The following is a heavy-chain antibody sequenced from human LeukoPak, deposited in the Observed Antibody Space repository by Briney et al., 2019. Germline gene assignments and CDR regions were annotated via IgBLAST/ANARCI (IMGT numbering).Heavy chain of an antibody. D-gene: IGHD5-18*01. J-gene: IGHJ4*02. V-gene: IGHV4-34*01. CDR2: INHSGST. CDR1: GFTFSSYG. Sequence: GSLRLSCAASGFTFSSYGMSWVRQSPGKGLEWIGEINHSGSTNYNPSLKSRVTISVDTSKNQFSLKLSSVTAADTAVYYCAREGSGGYNYGHGDYWGQGTLVTVSS. CDR3: AREGSGGYNYGHGDY.